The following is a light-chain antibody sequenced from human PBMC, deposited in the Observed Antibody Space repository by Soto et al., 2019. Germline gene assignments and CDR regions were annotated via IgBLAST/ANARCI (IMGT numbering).Light chain of an antibody. CDR1: QGIYNY. CDR3: HKYNSALLT. Sequence: DIQMTQSPSSLSASVGYRVTITCRASQGIYNYLAWYQQKPGKAPKLLIYAASTLDAGVPSRFSGSGSGTDLTLTISSLQPEDVATYYCHKYNSALLTFGQGTRLEIK. J-gene: IGKJ5*01. CDR2: AAS. V-gene: IGKV1-27*01.